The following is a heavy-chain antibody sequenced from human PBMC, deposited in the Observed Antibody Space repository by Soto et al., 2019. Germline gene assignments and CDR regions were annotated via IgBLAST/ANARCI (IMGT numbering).Heavy chain of an antibody. J-gene: IGHJ4*02. CDR3: ARAGDSSGSYSFDN. CDR1: GFTFSSYW. V-gene: IGHV3-74*01. CDR2: INSDGSST. D-gene: IGHD3-22*01. Sequence: LRLSCAASGFTFSSYWMHWVRQAPGKGLAWVSRINSDGSSTSYADSVKGRFTISRDNAKNTLYLQMNSLTAEDTAVYYCARAGDSSGSYSFDNWGQGTLVTVSS.